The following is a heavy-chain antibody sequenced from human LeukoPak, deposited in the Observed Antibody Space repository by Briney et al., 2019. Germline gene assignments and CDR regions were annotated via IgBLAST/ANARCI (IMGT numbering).Heavy chain of an antibody. D-gene: IGHD6-13*01. Sequence: PGGSLRLSCAVSGFTFSSNAMSWVRQAPGKGLEGVSGISGGGGSTYYADSVKGRFTIYRDDSKNTLYLQMNSLRAEDTAVYYCAKGSGSSRYDFDYWGQGTLVTVSS. CDR3: AKGSGSSRYDFDY. V-gene: IGHV3-23*01. J-gene: IGHJ4*02. CDR1: GFTFSSNA. CDR2: ISGGGGST.